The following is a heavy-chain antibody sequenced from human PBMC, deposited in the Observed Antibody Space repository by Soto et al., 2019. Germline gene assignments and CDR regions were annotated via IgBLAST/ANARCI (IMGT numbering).Heavy chain of an antibody. V-gene: IGHV4-30-4*01. Sequence: SETLSLTCTVSGGSISSGDYYWSWIRQPPGKGLEWIGYIYYSGSTYYNPSLKSRVTISVDTSKNQFSLKLSSVTAADTAVYYCARTHSGYDFDAFDIWGQGTMFAVSS. CDR3: ARTHSGYDFDAFDI. CDR1: GGSISSGDYY. D-gene: IGHD5-12*01. CDR2: IYYSGST. J-gene: IGHJ3*02.